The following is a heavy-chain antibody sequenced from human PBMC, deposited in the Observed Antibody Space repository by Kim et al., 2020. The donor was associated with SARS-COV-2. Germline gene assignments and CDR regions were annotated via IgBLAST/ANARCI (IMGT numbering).Heavy chain of an antibody. CDR1: GLSFDDSA. CDR2: ISYDGRNK. J-gene: IGHJ6*02. V-gene: IGHV3-30-3*01. D-gene: IGHD3-10*01. CDR3: ARGNYYESVSLSDYYNGMDV. Sequence: GGSLRLSCAASGLSFDDSAMNWVRQAPGKGLGWVAVISYDGRNKEYADSVKGRFSISRDNSKTTLSLQMNSLRVEDTAVYYCARGNYYESVSLSDYYNGMDVWGQGTTVTVSS.